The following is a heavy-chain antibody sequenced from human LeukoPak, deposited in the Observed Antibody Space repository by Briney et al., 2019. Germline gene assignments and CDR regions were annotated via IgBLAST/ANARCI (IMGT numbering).Heavy chain of an antibody. V-gene: IGHV4-34*01. CDR1: GGSISSYY. CDR3: AREVRIQLWADFDY. Sequence: SETLSLTCTVSGGSISSYYWSWIRQPPGKGLEWIGEINHSGSTNYNPSLKSRVTISVDTSKNQFSLKLSSVTAADTAVYYCAREVRIQLWADFDYWGQGTLVTVSS. J-gene: IGHJ4*02. CDR2: INHSGST. D-gene: IGHD5-18*01.